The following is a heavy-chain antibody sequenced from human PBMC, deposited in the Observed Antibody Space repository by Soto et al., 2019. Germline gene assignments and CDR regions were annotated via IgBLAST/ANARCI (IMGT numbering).Heavy chain of an antibody. CDR1: GFTFTSYA. V-gene: IGHV3-23*01. J-gene: IGHJ4*02. CDR3: ARRGSGSYYDY. Sequence: GGSLRLSCAASGFTFTSYAMSWVRQAPGKGLEWVSTISGTGGTTYYADSVKGRFTISRDNSKNTLYLQMNSLRAEDTAVYYCARRGSGSYYDYWGQGTLVTVSS. D-gene: IGHD1-26*01. CDR2: ISGTGGTT.